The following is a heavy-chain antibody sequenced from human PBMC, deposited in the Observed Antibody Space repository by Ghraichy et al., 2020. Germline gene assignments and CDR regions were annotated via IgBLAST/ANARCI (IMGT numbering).Heavy chain of an antibody. CDR3: ARGGSFPYNWLES. J-gene: IGHJ5*01. V-gene: IGHV3-23*01. D-gene: IGHD1-26*01. CDR2: ISASAGTT. Sequence: GGSLRLSCAASGFIFKTYAMNWVRQAPGKGLEWVSVISASAGTTYYADSVKGRFTISRDNSNNTLYLQMNRVRAEDTAVYYCARGGSFPYNWLESWGQGSLVTVSS. CDR1: GFIFKTYA.